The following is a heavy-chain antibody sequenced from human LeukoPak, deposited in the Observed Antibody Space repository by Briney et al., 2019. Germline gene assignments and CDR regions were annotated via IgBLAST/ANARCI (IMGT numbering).Heavy chain of an antibody. Sequence: GDSLKISCKASGYTFTDSWIGWVRQKSGKGLEWLAVIHPADSDSRYSPSFQGQVFISVDRSMNTAYLQWSSLKASDRAVYYCAKGWRGSLYDPADHWGQGTLVTVSP. CDR2: IHPADSDS. CDR1: GYTFTDSW. J-gene: IGHJ5*02. CDR3: AKGWRGSLYDPADH. D-gene: IGHD2-8*01. V-gene: IGHV5-51*06.